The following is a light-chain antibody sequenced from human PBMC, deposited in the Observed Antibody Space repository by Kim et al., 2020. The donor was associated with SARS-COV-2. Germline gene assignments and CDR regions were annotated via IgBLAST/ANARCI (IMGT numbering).Light chain of an antibody. J-gene: IGLJ1*01. CDR1: SLRTYY. CDR3: NSRDSSGNHPC. CDR2: GKN. Sequence: SSELTQDPAVSVALGQTVRITCQGDSLRTYYASWYQQKPGQAPVLVIYGKNKRPSGIPDRFSGSSSGNTASLTITGAQAEDEADYYCNSRDSSGNHPCFGTGTKVTVL. V-gene: IGLV3-19*01.